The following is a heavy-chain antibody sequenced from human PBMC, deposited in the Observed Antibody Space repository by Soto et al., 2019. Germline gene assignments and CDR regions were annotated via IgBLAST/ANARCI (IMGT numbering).Heavy chain of an antibody. Sequence: PSETLSLTCAVSGGSISSGGYSWSWIRQPPGKGLEWIGYIYHSGSTYYNPSLKSRVTISVDRSKNQFSLKLSSVTAADTAVYYCARAPLSIAARPGTNWFDPWGQGTLVTVSS. V-gene: IGHV4-30-2*01. D-gene: IGHD6-6*01. CDR1: GGSISSGGYS. CDR3: ARAPLSIAARPGTNWFDP. CDR2: IYHSGST. J-gene: IGHJ5*02.